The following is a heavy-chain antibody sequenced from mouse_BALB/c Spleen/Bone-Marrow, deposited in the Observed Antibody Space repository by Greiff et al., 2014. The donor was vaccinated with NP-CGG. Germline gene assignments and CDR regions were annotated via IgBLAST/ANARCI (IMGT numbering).Heavy chain of an antibody. J-gene: IGHJ1*01. V-gene: IGHV5-9-1*01. CDR2: ISSGGSYT. CDR3: ARQDYYGSSPHWYCDV. Sequence: EVMLVESGGGLVKPGGSLKLSCAASGFTFSSYAMSWVRQTPEKRLEWVATISSGGSYTYYADSVKGRFTISRDTAKNTLYLQMSSLRSEDTAIYYCARQDYYGSSPHWYCDVWGAGTTVTVSS. CDR1: GFTFSSYA. D-gene: IGHD1-1*01.